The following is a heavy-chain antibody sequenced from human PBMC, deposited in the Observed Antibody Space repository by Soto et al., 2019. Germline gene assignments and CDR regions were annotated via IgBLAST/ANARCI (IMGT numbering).Heavy chain of an antibody. CDR2: ITSNGGST. V-gene: IGHV3-64D*06. Sequence: PGGSLRLSCSASGFIFSNHVVHWVRQAPGKGLEYVSAITSNGGSTYYADSVKGRFTLSRDNSKNTLYLQMSSLRAEETAVYYWVKDVPILFGELDYHHYVTDFRAQRTSVIVSS. D-gene: IGHD3-10*02. J-gene: IGHJ6*02. CDR1: GFIFSNHV. CDR3: VKDVPILFGELDYHHYVTDF.